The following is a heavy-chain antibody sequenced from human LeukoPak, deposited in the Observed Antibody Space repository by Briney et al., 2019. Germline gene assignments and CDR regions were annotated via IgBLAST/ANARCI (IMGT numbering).Heavy chain of an antibody. D-gene: IGHD3-10*01. V-gene: IGHV3-23*01. Sequence: AGGSLRLSCAASGFTFSSYAMSWVRQPPGRGLEWVSAISGSGATTYYADSVKGRFTVSRDNSKNTVYLQMNSLRAEDTAVYYCAKDLAVRGVTGIDYWGQGTLVTVSS. J-gene: IGHJ4*02. CDR2: ISGSGATT. CDR1: GFTFSSYA. CDR3: AKDLAVRGVTGIDY.